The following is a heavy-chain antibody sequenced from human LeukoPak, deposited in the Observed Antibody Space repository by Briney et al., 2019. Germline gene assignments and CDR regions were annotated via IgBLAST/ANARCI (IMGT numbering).Heavy chain of an antibody. CDR3: ARALRTVAGTFDY. V-gene: IGHV3-21*01. J-gene: IGHJ4*02. CDR2: ISSSSSCI. Sequence: PGGSLRLSCADSGFTFSSYSMNWVRQAPGKGLEWDSSISSSSSCIYYADSVKGRFTISRDNAKNSLYLQMNSLRAEDTAVYYCARALRTVAGTFDYWGQGTLVTVSS. CDR1: GFTFSSYS. D-gene: IGHD6-19*01.